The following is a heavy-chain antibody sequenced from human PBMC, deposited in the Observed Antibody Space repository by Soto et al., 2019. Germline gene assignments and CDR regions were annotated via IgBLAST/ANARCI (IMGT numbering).Heavy chain of an antibody. CDR1: GYTFTNYG. CDR2: ISGYNGNT. V-gene: IGHV1-18*01. D-gene: IGHD4-17*01. CDR3: ARDRDYGDYGGYFDY. Sequence: QVQLVQSGAEVKKPGASVKVSCKASGYTFTNYGVTWVRQAPGQGLEWMGWISGYNGNTNYAQKLKGRVTMATDTSTSTAYMELRSLRSDDTAVYYCARDRDYGDYGGYFDYWGQGTLVTVSS. J-gene: IGHJ4*02.